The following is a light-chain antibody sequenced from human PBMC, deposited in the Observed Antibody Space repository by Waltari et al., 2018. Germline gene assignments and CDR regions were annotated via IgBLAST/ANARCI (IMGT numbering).Light chain of an antibody. Sequence: EIVLTQSPATLSLSPGERATLSCRASQRVSNFLSWYQQKPGQAPRLLIYDASNRAPGIPARFSGSGSGTDFSLTISRLEPEDFAVYYCQQRSNWPPFTFGQGTKLEIK. J-gene: IGKJ2*01. V-gene: IGKV3-11*01. CDR2: DAS. CDR3: QQRSNWPPFT. CDR1: QRVSNF.